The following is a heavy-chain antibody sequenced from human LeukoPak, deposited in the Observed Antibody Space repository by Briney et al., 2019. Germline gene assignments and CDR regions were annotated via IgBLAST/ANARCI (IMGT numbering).Heavy chain of an antibody. V-gene: IGHV4-4*07. J-gene: IGHJ4*02. CDR2: IYTSGST. CDR1: SGSISSYY. CDR3: ARDAPYYYDSSGYYQHYFDY. Sequence: TSETLSLTCTVSSGSISSYYWSWIRQPAGKGLKGIGRIYTSGSTNYNPSLKSRVTMSVDTSKNQFSLKLSSVTAADTAVYYCARDAPYYYDSSGYYQHYFDYWGQGTLVTVSS. D-gene: IGHD3-22*01.